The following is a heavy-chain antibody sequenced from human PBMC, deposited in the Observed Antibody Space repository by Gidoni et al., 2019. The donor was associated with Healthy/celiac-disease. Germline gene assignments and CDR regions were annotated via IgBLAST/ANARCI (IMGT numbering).Heavy chain of an antibody. CDR1: GFNFSRYA. D-gene: IGHD5-12*01. CDR2: ISGSGGST. CDR3: AKGKLGYSGYDERLDNWFDP. Sequence: EVQLVESGGGLVPPGGSLRPSCAASGFNFSRYAMSWVRQAPGKGLGGGSAISGSGGSTYYADSVKGRFTISRDNSQNTLYLQMNSLRAEDTAVYYCAKGKLGYSGYDERLDNWFDPWGQGTLVTVSS. V-gene: IGHV3-23*04. J-gene: IGHJ5*02.